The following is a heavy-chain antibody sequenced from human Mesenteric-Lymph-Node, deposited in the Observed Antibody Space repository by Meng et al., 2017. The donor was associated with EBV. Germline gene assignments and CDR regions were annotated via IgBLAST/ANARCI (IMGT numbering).Heavy chain of an antibody. D-gene: IGHD3-10*01. CDR2: IYHSGST. Sequence: QVPLPEAGPGLAKPSETLSPPCPVSGGPITTYYWGWIRQPPGKGLEWIGEIYHSGSTNYNPSLKSRVTISVDKSKRQFSLKLTSVTAADTAVYHCARFQRFGDFDWGQGTLVTVSS. J-gene: IGHJ4*02. CDR3: ARFQRFGDFD. CDR1: GGPITTYY. V-gene: IGHV4-59*12.